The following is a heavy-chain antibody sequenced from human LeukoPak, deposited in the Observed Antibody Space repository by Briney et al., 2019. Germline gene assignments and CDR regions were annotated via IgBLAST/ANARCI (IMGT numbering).Heavy chain of an antibody. V-gene: IGHV1-46*01. CDR2: INPSGGTT. J-gene: IGHJ4*02. CDR3: VRFNSGGSRFDF. Sequence: ASVKVSCKASGYTFTSYSMHWVRQAPGQGLERMGIINPSGGTTTYAQKFQGRVTMTRDTSTSTVYMELSSLRSDDTAVYYCVRFNSGGSRFDFWGQGTLVTVSS. D-gene: IGHD1-26*01. CDR1: GYTFTSYS.